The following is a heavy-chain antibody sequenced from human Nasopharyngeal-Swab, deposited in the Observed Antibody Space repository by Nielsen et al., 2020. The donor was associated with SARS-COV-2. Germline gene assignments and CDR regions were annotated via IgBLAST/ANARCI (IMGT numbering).Heavy chain of an antibody. CDR2: INHGGST. V-gene: IGHV4-34*01. CDR1: GGSFSGYY. CDR3: ARGGRITIFGVVIKGLYFDY. Sequence: GSLRLSCAVYGGSFSGYYWSWIRQPPGKGLEWIGEINHGGSTNYNPSLKSRVTISVDTSKNQFSLKLSSVTAADTAVYYCARGGRITIFGVVIKGLYFDYWGQGTLVTVSS. J-gene: IGHJ4*02. D-gene: IGHD3-3*01.